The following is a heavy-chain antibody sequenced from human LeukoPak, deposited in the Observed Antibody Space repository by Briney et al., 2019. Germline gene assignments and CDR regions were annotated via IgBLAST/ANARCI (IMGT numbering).Heavy chain of an antibody. CDR1: GYIFSNYY. CDR3: ARDVLRYFDWLGTEPLDY. J-gene: IGHJ4*02. CDR2: INPNSGGT. V-gene: IGHV1-2*02. Sequence: GASVKVSCKAAGYIFSNYYMHWVRQAPGQGLEWMGWINPNSGGTNYAQKFQGRVTMTRDTSISTAYMELSRLRSDDTAVYYCARDVLRYFDWLGTEPLDYWGQGTLVTVSS. D-gene: IGHD3-9*01.